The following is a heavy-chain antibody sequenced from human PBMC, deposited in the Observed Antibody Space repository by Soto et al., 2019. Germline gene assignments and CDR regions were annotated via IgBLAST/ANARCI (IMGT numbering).Heavy chain of an antibody. CDR2: IYYSGST. V-gene: IGHV4-39*01. J-gene: IGHJ6*02. CDR1: GDSVSSASYY. D-gene: IGHD6-13*01. Sequence: SETLSLTCPVAGDSVSSASYYWAWLRQPPGKGLEWIGSIYYSGSTYYNPSLKSRVTISVDTSKNQFSLKLSSVTAADTAVYYCARTVGGAAAGIYYYYGMDVWGQGTTVTVSS. CDR3: ARTVGGAAAGIYYYYGMDV.